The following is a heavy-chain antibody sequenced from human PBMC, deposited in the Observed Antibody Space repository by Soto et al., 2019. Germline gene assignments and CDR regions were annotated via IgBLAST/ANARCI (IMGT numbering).Heavy chain of an antibody. CDR2: ISYDGSNK. CDR3: ARETNTTYC. V-gene: IGHV3-30-3*01. Sequence: WGSLRLSCAASGLTFSSYAMHWVRQAPGKGLEWVAVISYDGSNKYYADSMKGRFTISRDNSKNTLYLQMNSLRAEDTAGYYCARETNTTYCWGQGTLVTVSS. D-gene: IGHD1-26*01. CDR1: GLTFSSYA. J-gene: IGHJ4*02.